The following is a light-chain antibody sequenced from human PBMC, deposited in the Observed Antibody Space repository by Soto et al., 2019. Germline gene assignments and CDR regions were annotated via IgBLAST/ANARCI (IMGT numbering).Light chain of an antibody. CDR3: QHYNDWTPAFT. Sequence: EILMTQSPATLSVSPGERATISCRASQSLSRNLAWYQQKPGQAPRLLIYGASTRASGIPARFSGSGSGTAFTLTISSLQSEDFALYYCQHYNDWTPAFTFGPGTKVDL. J-gene: IGKJ3*01. V-gene: IGKV3-15*01. CDR1: QSLSRN. CDR2: GAS.